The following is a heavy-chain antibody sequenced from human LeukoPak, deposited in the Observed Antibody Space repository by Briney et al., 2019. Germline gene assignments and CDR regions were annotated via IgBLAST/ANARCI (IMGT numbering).Heavy chain of an antibody. V-gene: IGHV3-23*01. J-gene: IGHJ3*02. CDR1: GFTFSSYA. CDR2: VSGSGGGT. Sequence: PGGSLRLSCAASGFTFSSYAMTWVRQAPGKGLEWVSAVSGSGGGTYYADSVKGRFTISRDNSKNTLYLQMNSLRAEDTAVYYCASRGDGTSYSAFDIWGQGTMVTVSS. CDR3: ASRGDGTSYSAFDI. D-gene: IGHD3-22*01.